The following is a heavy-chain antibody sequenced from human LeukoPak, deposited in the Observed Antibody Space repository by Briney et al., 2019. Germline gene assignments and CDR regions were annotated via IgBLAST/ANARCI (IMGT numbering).Heavy chain of an antibody. CDR3: AKEGNYYDSSGYLPDAFDI. J-gene: IGHJ3*02. CDR2: ISGSGGST. V-gene: IGHV3-23*01. Sequence: GGSLRLSCAASGFTFSSYAMSWVRQAPGKGLEWVSAISGSGGSTYYADSVKGRFTISRDNSKNTLCLQMNSLRAEDTAVYYCAKEGNYYDSSGYLPDAFDIWGQGTMVTVSS. D-gene: IGHD3-22*01. CDR1: GFTFSSYA.